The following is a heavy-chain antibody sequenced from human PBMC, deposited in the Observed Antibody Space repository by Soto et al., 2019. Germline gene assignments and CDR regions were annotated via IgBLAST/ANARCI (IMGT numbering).Heavy chain of an antibody. D-gene: IGHD1-26*01. Sequence: SVKVSCKASGFTFTSSAMQWVRQARGQRLEWIGWIVVGNGNTNYSEQFQGRVTITRDTSAGTVYMQLSSLTSEDTAVYYCARDDSGFSGSHYIDYFNYWGQGALVTVSS. CDR1: GFTFTSSA. CDR2: IVVGNGNT. V-gene: IGHV1-58*02. J-gene: IGHJ4*02. CDR3: ARDDSGFSGSHYIDYFNY.